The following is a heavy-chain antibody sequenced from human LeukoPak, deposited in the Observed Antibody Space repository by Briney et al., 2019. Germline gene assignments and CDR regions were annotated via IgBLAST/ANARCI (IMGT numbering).Heavy chain of an antibody. Sequence: GGSLRLSCAASGFTFSSYSMNWVRQAPGKGLEWASYISSSSSTIYYADSVKGRFTISRDNAKNSLYLQMNSLRAEDTAVYYCARTLGAPYYYYYMDVWGKGTTVTVSS. CDR1: GFTFSSYS. CDR3: ARTLGAPYYYYYMDV. V-gene: IGHV3-48*01. J-gene: IGHJ6*03. D-gene: IGHD1-26*01. CDR2: ISSSSSTI.